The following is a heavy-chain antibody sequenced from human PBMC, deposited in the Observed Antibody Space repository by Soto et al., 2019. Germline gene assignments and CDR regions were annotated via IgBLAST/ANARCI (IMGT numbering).Heavy chain of an antibody. D-gene: IGHD6-6*01. CDR1: GYTFTSYD. J-gene: IGHJ6*02. V-gene: IGHV1-8*01. CDR2: MNPNSGNT. Sequence: QVQLVQSGAEVKKPGASVKVSCKASGYTFTSYDINWVRQATGQGLEWTGWMNPNSGNTGYAQKFQGRVTMTRNTSISTAYMELSSLRSEDTAVYYCARGGSSPRRQWKGGMDVWGHGTTVTVSS. CDR3: ARGGSSPRRQWKGGMDV.